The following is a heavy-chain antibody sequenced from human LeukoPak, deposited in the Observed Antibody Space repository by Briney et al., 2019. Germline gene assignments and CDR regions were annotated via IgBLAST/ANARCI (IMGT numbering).Heavy chain of an antibody. V-gene: IGHV3-15*01. J-gene: IGHJ4*02. Sequence: GGSLRLSCAASGFTFSNYAMNWVRQAPGKGLEWVGRIKNKTDGGTTDYAAPVKGRFTISRDDSKNTLYLQMNSLRTEDTAVYYCTTSPTDPPFDYWGQGTLVTVSS. CDR1: GFTFSNYA. CDR3: TTSPTDPPFDY. CDR2: IKNKTDGGTT.